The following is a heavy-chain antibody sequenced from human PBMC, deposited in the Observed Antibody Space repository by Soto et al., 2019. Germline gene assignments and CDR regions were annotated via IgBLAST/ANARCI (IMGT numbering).Heavy chain of an antibody. D-gene: IGHD6-6*01. CDR3: AVSIGARDFDC. CDR2: IDYSGRT. J-gene: IGHJ4*02. V-gene: IGHV4-30-4*01. Sequence: QVQLQESGPGLVKPSQTLSLTCTVSGGSISSGDYYWSWIRQPPGKGLEWIGYIDYSGRTYYNPPLMRRVTISVDTSKNQFSLKLSSVTAADTAVYYCAVSIGARDFDCWGQGTLVTVSS. CDR1: GGSISSGDYY.